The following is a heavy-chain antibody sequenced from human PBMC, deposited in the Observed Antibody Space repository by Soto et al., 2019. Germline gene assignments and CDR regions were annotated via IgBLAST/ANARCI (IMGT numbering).Heavy chain of an antibody. CDR3: ARDLSVATGLSEIDGMDV. J-gene: IGHJ6*02. D-gene: IGHD2-21*02. Sequence: ASVKVSCKASGYTFTSYYLHWVRQAPGQGLEWMGVINPSGVSAAYAQKIQGRVIMTWDTSTSTGYMELSSLRSEDTAVYYCARDLSVATGLSEIDGMDVWGQGTTVTVSS. V-gene: IGHV1-46*01. CDR2: INPSGVSA. CDR1: GYTFTSYY.